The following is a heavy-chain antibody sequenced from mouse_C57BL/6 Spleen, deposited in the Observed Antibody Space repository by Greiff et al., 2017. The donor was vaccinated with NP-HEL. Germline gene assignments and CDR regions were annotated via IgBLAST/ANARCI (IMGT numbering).Heavy chain of an antibody. J-gene: IGHJ2*01. Sequence: QVQLQQSGAELVKPGASVKISCKASGYAFSSYWMNWVKQRPGKGLEWIGQIYPGDGDTNYNGKFKGKATLTADKSSSTAYMQLSSLTSEDSAFYFCARVVTGRDFDYWGQGTTLTVSS. D-gene: IGHD2-2*01. CDR2: IYPGDGDT. V-gene: IGHV1-80*01. CDR1: GYAFSSYW. CDR3: ARVVTGRDFDY.